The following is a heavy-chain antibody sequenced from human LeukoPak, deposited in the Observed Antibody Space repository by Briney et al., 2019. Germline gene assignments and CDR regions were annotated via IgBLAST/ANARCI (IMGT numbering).Heavy chain of an antibody. Sequence: GGSLRLSCAASGFTFSSYWMDWVRQAPGMGLVWVSRINPDGSRATYSDSVKGRFTISRDNAKNTLYLQMDSLRAEDTAVYYCARDEARGYDFRPQDHWGQGTLVSVSS. V-gene: IGHV3-74*01. J-gene: IGHJ4*02. D-gene: IGHD3-3*01. CDR2: INPDGSRA. CDR1: GFTFSSYW. CDR3: ARDEARGYDFRPQDH.